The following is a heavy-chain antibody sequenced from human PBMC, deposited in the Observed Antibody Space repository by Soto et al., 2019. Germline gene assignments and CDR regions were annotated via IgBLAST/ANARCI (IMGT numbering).Heavy chain of an antibody. V-gene: IGHV3-15*01. Sequence: LRLSCSTSGFTFSNAWMIWVRQAPGKGLEWISRIKSVSGGGATDYAAAVHGRFSVSRDDSQNTVYLQINSPKTEDTAIYYCSTSGYGGDYPPLLRYWGKGTLVTVSS. CDR1: GFTFSNAW. CDR3: STSGYGGDYPPLLRY. CDR2: IKSVSGGGAT. J-gene: IGHJ4*02. D-gene: IGHD5-12*01.